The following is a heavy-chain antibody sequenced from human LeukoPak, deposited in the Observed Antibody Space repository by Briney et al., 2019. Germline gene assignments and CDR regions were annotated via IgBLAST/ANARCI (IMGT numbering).Heavy chain of an antibody. J-gene: IGHJ4*02. D-gene: IGHD3-22*01. CDR3: ARGLSYDSSGYYYEWDDY. Sequence: PSETLSLTCAVYGGSFSGYYWSWSRQPPGKGLEWIGEINHSGSTNYNPSLKSRVTISVDTSKNQFSLKLSSVTAADTAVYYCARGLSYDSSGYYYEWDDYWGQGTLVTVSS. V-gene: IGHV4-34*01. CDR2: INHSGST. CDR1: GGSFSGYY.